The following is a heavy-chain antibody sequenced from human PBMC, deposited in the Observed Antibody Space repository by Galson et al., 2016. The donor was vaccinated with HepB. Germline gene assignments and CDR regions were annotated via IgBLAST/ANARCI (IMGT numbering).Heavy chain of an antibody. V-gene: IGHV1-18*01. CDR2: ISAYYGTT. CDR3: AREAEERGVILMPY. J-gene: IGHJ4*02. D-gene: IGHD3-10*01. CDR1: GYTFTTYG. Sequence: SVKVSCKASGYTFTTYGISWVRQAPGQGLEWMGWISAYYGTTRSTQKLQGRVTMTRDTSTSTAYMELRSLTSDDTAVYYCAREAEERGVILMPYWGRGTLVTVSS.